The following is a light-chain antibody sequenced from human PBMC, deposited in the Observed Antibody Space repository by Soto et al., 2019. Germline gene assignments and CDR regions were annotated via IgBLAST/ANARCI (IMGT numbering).Light chain of an antibody. Sequence: QSVLTQPASVSGSPGQSITISCSGTSGDIGNYNTVSWYQHHPGKAPKLIIYEDSKRPSGVSDRFSGSKSGNTASLTISGLQAEDETDYYCCSYAGSGTFVFGTGTKVTVL. CDR2: EDS. J-gene: IGLJ1*01. CDR3: CSYAGSGTFV. CDR1: SGDIGNYNT. V-gene: IGLV2-23*01.